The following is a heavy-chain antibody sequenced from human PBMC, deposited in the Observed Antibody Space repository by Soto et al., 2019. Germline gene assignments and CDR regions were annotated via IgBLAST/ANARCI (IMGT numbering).Heavy chain of an antibody. V-gene: IGHV1-69*13. CDR1: GGTFSSYA. CDR2: IIPIFGTA. CDR3: ARDCSSTSCYTHMLPIYYYYGMDV. Sequence: SVKVSCKASGGTFSSYAISWVRQAPGQGLEWMGGIIPIFGTANYAQKFQGRVTITADESKNQFSLKLSSVTAADTAVYYCARDCSSTSCYTHMLPIYYYYGMDVWGQGTTVTV. D-gene: IGHD2-2*01. J-gene: IGHJ6*02.